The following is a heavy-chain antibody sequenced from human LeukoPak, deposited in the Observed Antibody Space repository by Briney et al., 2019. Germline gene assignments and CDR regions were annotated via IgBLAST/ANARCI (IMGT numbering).Heavy chain of an antibody. V-gene: IGHV1-2*02. CDR2: INPNSGGT. J-gene: IGHJ4*02. CDR1: GYTFTGYY. D-gene: IGHD6-13*01. Sequence: ASVKVSCKASGYTFTGYYMHWVRQAPGQGLEWMGWINPNSGGTNYAQKFQSRVTMTRDTSISTAYMELSRLRSDDTAVYYCARLYSSSWYVLYYFDYWGQGTLVTVSS. CDR3: ARLYSSSWYVLYYFDY.